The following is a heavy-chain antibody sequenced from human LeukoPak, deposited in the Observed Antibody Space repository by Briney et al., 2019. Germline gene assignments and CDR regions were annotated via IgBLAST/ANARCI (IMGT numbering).Heavy chain of an antibody. V-gene: IGHV3-7*01. J-gene: IGHJ4*02. D-gene: IGHD2-21*01. CDR2: IKQDGSEK. CDR1: GFTLSSYW. Sequence: PGGSLRLSCAASGFTLSSYWMSWVRQAPGKGLEWVANIKQDGSEKYYVDSVKGRFTISRDNAKNSLYLQMNSLRAEDTAVYYCARDSLSSIRPLWYYWGQGTLVTVSS. CDR3: ARDSLSSIRPLWYY.